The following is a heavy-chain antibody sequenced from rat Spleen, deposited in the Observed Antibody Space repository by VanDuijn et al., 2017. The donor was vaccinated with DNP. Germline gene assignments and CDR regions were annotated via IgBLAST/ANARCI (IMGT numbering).Heavy chain of an antibody. CDR3: ARWNIGTSTLDY. D-gene: IGHD1-5*01. J-gene: IGHJ2*01. V-gene: IGHV3-1*01. Sequence: EVQLQESGPGLVKPSQSLSLTCSVTAYSITSHYWGWIRKFPGNKMEWIGHISYSGRATYNPSLKSRISITRDTSKNQFFLQLNSVTTEDTATYYCARWNIGTSTLDYWGQGVMVTVSS. CDR1: AYSITSHY. CDR2: ISYSGRA.